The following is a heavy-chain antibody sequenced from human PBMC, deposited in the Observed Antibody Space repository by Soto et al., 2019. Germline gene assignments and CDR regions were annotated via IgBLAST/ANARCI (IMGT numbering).Heavy chain of an antibody. V-gene: IGHV3-33*01. D-gene: IGHD3-22*01. CDR2: IWYDGSNK. CDR1: GFTFSSYG. CDR3: ARLLSPGYYYDSSGYYAPDY. J-gene: IGHJ4*02. Sequence: PGGSLRLSCAASGFTFSSYGMHWVRQAPGKGLEWVAVIWYDGSNKYYADSVKGRFTISRDNSKNTLYLQMNSLRAEDTAVYYCARLLSPGYYYDSSGYYAPDYWGQGTLVTVSS.